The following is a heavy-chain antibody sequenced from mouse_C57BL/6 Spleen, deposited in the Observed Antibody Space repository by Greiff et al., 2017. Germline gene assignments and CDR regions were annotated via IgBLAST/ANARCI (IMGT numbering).Heavy chain of an antibody. V-gene: IGHV1-15*01. CDR1: GYTFTDYE. CDR3: TRRAYSNYCFFDY. J-gene: IGHJ2*01. Sequence: VQLQQSGAELVRPGASVTLSCKASGYTFTDYEMHWVKQTPVHGLEWIGAIDPETGGTAYNQKFKGKAILTADKSSSTAYMELRSLTSEDSAVYYCTRRAYSNYCFFDYGGQGTTLTVSS. CDR2: IDPETGGT. D-gene: IGHD2-5*01.